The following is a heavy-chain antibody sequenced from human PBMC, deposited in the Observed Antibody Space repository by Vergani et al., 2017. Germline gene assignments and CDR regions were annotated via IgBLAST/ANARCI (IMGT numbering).Heavy chain of an antibody. CDR2: IIPIFGTA. D-gene: IGHD5-24*01. CDR1: GGTFSSYA. CDR3: ARDGYKWGLFDY. J-gene: IGHJ4*02. V-gene: IGHV1-69*01. Sequence: QVQLVQSGAEVKKPGSSVTVSCKASGGTFSSYAISWVRQAPGQGLEWVGGIIPIFGTANYAHKCQGTVTLTADESTSTAYMEPSSPRTEDTAVYFCARDGYKWGLFDYWGQGTLVTVSS.